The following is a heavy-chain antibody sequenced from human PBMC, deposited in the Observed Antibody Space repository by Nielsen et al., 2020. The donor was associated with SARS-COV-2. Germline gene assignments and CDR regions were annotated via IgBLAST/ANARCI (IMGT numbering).Heavy chain of an antibody. J-gene: IGHJ4*02. Sequence: LRLSCAVSGGSISSGGYSWSWIRQPPGKGLEWIGYIYHSETTYYNPSLKSRVTISVDRSKNQFSLKLSSVTAADTAVYYCATSMTTMTKFDYWGQGTLVTVSS. CDR2: IYHSETT. V-gene: IGHV4-30-2*01. CDR1: GGSISSGGYS. CDR3: ATSMTTMTKFDY. D-gene: IGHD4-17*01.